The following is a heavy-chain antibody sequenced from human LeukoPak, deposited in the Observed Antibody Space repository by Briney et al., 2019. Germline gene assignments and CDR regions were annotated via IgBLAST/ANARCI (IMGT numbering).Heavy chain of an antibody. J-gene: IGHJ6*02. CDR2: ISSSSSTI. CDR1: GFTFSSYS. Sequence: GGSLRLSCAPSGFTFSSYSVNWVRHAPGKGLEWVSYISSSSSTIYYADSVKGRFTISRDNAKNSLYLQMNSLRDEDTAVYYCAREGIAAAQYYYGMDVWGQGTTVTVSS. V-gene: IGHV3-48*02. D-gene: IGHD6-13*01. CDR3: AREGIAAAQYYYGMDV.